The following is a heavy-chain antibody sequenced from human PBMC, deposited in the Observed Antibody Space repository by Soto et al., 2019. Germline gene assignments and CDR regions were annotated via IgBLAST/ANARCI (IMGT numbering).Heavy chain of an antibody. CDR1: GGSIINNNFC. D-gene: IGHD3-10*01. J-gene: IGHJ6*03. CDR3: ARHYGYYSHYMDV. V-gene: IGHV4-39*01. Sequence: PSETLSLTCTVSGGSIINNNFCWGWIRQPPGKGLEWIGTIYYSGSTYYNPSLKSRVTISVDTSNNQLSLKLSSVTAADTAVYYCARHYGYYSHYMDVWTKGTTVTVSS. CDR2: IYYSGST.